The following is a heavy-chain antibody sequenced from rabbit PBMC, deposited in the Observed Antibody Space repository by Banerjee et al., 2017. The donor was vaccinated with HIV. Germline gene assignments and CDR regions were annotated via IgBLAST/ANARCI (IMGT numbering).Heavy chain of an antibody. V-gene: IGHV1S40*01. D-gene: IGHD4-2*01. CDR3: ARDGYAGHGYPNL. J-gene: IGHJ4*01. Sequence: VESGGGLVKPGASLTLTCTASGFSFSSGYDMSWVRQAPGKGLELIAYIYTGDGNTWYASWAKGRFTISKTSSTTVTLQMTSLTAADTATYFCARDGYAGHGYPNLWGPGTLVTVS. CDR2: IYTGDGNT. CDR1: GFSFSSGYD.